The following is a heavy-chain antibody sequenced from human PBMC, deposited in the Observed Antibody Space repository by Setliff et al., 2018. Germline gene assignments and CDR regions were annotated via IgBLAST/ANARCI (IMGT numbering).Heavy chain of an antibody. J-gene: IGHJ4*02. CDR1: GDSISTYY. CDR2: VFVDGST. D-gene: IGHD3-22*01. V-gene: IGHV4-4*07. Sequence: SETLSLTCTVSGDSISTYYWSWIRRPAGKGLEWIGRVFVDGSTNYNPSLKSRVTMSVDTSKNQISLKLSSVTAADTAVYYCARGHPPSDSSGYYYAYWGQGTLVTVSS. CDR3: ARGHPPSDSSGYYYAY.